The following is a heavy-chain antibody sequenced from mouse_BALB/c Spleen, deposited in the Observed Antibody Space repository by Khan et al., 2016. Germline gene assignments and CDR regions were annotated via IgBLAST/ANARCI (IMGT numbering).Heavy chain of an antibody. CDR3: ARDDYRYDGGYYYAMDY. Sequence: EVQLQESGPGLVKPSQSLSLTCSVSGYSITSGYYWNWIRQFPGNKLEWMGYISYDGSNNYNPSLKNRISITRDTSKNQFFLKLNSVTTEDTATYYCARDDYRYDGGYYYAMDYWGQGTSVTVSS. CDR2: ISYDGSN. D-gene: IGHD2-14*01. J-gene: IGHJ4*01. V-gene: IGHV3-6*02. CDR1: GYSITSGYY.